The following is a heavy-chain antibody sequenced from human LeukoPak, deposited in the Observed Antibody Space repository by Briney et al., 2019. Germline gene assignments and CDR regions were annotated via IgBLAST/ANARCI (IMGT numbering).Heavy chain of an antibody. V-gene: IGHV3-23*01. CDR2: ISGSGGST. J-gene: IGHJ4*02. CDR1: GFTFSSYG. CDR3: AKASAMIVVVSKHFDY. D-gene: IGHD3-22*01. Sequence: PGGSLRLSCAASGFTFSSYGMSWVRQAPGKGLEWVSGISGSGGSTYYADSVKGRFTISRDNSKNTLYLQMNSLRAEDTAVYYCAKASAMIVVVSKHFDYWGQGTLVTVSS.